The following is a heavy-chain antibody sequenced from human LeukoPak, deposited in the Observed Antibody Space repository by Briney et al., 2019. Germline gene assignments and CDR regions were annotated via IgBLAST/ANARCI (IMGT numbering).Heavy chain of an antibody. Sequence: SETLSLTCTVSGASISSFYWSWIRQPPGKGLESIGCIYYSGSSNYNPSLKSRVSISVDTSKSQFSLKLSSVTAADTAVYFCATLVSTRYYFDYWGQGTLVTVSS. CDR2: IYYSGSS. V-gene: IGHV4-59*13. J-gene: IGHJ4*02. CDR1: GASISSFY. D-gene: IGHD5/OR15-5a*01. CDR3: ATLVSTRYYFDY.